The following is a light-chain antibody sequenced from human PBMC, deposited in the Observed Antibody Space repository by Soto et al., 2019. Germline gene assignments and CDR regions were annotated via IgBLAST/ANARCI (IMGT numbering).Light chain of an antibody. J-gene: IGKJ5*01. V-gene: IGKV3-20*01. CDR1: QSVSSSY. CDR3: QHYGSSPPIT. Sequence: EIVLTQPPGTLSLSPGERATLSCRASQSVSSSYLTWYQQKPGQAPRLLIYGASSRATGIPDRFSGSGSGTDFTLNISRLEPEDFAVYYCQHYGSSPPITFGQGTRLEIK. CDR2: GAS.